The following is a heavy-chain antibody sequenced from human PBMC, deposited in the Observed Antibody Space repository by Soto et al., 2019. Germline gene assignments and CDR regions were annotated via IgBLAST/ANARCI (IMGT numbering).Heavy chain of an antibody. CDR1: GGSISSSSYY. J-gene: IGHJ5*02. D-gene: IGHD2-2*01. Sequence: PSETLSLTCTVSGGSISSSSYYWGWIRQPPGKGLEWIGSIYYSGSTHYNPSLKSRVTISVDTSKNQFSLKLSSVTAADTAVYYCARSYPFYIVVVPAAMGGKAFGFDPWGQGTLLTVSS. CDR3: ARSYPFYIVVVPAAMGGKAFGFDP. CDR2: IYYSGST. V-gene: IGHV4-39*01.